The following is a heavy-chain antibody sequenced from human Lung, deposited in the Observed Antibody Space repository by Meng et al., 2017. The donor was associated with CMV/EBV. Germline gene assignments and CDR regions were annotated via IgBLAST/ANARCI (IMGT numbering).Heavy chain of an antibody. Sequence: SCAASGFTFSVYSMIWVRQAPGKGLEWVSTISSSSSFISYVDSVKGRFTISRDNAENSLYLHMNGLRAEDTAVYFCARESSGSFVLDVWGQGPTVTFSS. V-gene: IGHV3-21*01. CDR1: GFTFSVYS. CDR2: ISSSSSFI. CDR3: ARESSGSFVLDV. J-gene: IGHJ6*02. D-gene: IGHD3-22*01.